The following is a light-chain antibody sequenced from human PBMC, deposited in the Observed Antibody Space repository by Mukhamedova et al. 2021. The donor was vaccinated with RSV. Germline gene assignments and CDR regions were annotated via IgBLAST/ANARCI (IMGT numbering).Light chain of an antibody. CDR2: EVS. V-gene: IGLV2-14*01. CDR1: SSDVGGYNY. CDR3: SSYTSSSTLWV. Sequence: SITISCTGTSSDVGGYNYVSWYQQHPGKAPKLMIYEVSNRPSGVSNRFSGSKSGNTASLTISGLQAEDEADYYCSSYTSSSTLWV. J-gene: IGLJ3*02.